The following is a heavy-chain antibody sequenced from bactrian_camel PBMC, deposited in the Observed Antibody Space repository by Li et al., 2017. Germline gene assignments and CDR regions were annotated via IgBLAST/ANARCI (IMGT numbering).Heavy chain of an antibody. CDR1: GFTFSSST. D-gene: IGHD5*01. CDR2: NGGTST. J-gene: IGHJ4*01. V-gene: IGHV3S40*01. Sequence: DVQLVESGGGLVQPGESLRLSCAASGFTFSSSTMTWVRQASGKGLEWVSSNGGTSTFYSDSVKGRFTIARDNAKNTLYLQMNSLKTEDTAVYYCAAREYGLAYNYWCQGTQVTVS. CDR3: AAREYGLAYNY.